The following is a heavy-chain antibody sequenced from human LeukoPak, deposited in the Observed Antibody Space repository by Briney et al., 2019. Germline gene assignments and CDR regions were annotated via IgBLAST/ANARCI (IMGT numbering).Heavy chain of an antibody. D-gene: IGHD6-13*01. CDR1: GFTFSNAW. J-gene: IGHJ6*03. CDR2: IKSKTDGGTT. V-gene: IGHV3-15*01. CDR3: TTVEGAADSYYYYMDV. Sequence: PGGSLRLSCAASGFTFSNAWMSWVRQAPGKGLEWVGRIKSKTDGGTTDYAAPGKGRFTISRDDSKNTLYLQMNSLKTEDAVVYYCTTVEGAADSYYYYMDVWGKGTTVTVSS.